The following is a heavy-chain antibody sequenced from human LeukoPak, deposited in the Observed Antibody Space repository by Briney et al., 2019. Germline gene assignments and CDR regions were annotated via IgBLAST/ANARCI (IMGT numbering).Heavy chain of an antibody. Sequence: SQTLSLTCALSGDSVPNNSGAWNWIRQSPSRGLEWLGRTYYRSKWYNDYAVSVRSRITINPHTSKNQFSLQLNSVTPEDTAVYYCARNYGMDVWGQGTTVTVSS. J-gene: IGHJ6*02. CDR1: GDSVPNNSGA. CDR3: ARNYGMDV. V-gene: IGHV6-1*01. CDR2: TYYRSKWYN.